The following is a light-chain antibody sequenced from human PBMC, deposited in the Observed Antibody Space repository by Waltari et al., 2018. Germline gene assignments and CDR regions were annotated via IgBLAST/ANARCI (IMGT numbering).Light chain of an antibody. CDR2: DVS. Sequence: QSALTQPASVSGSPVQSIPIPCTGTRRDIGSYNSVSWYQQHPGKAPKIMIYDVSNRPSGVSNRFSGSKSGNTASLTISGLQAEDEADYYCSSYTASTTLIFGGGTKLTVL. V-gene: IGLV2-14*01. CDR3: SSYTASTTLI. J-gene: IGLJ2*01. CDR1: RRDIGSYNS.